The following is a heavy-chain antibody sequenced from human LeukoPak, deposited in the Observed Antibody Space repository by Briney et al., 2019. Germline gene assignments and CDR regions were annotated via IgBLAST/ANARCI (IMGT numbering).Heavy chain of an antibody. Sequence: GGSLRLSCEASGFILNFNRYWMHWVRHPPGKGLMWVSQISTDGSQTFYADSVKGRFTISRDNAQNTLFLQMDSLRPEDTAVYYCVRSLRSADFWGQGTLVTVSS. V-gene: IGHV3-74*01. CDR1: GFILNFNRYW. J-gene: IGHJ4*02. CDR3: VRSLRSADF. CDR2: ISTDGSQT.